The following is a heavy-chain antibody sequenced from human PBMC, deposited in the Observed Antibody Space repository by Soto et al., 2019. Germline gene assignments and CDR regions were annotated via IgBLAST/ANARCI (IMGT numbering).Heavy chain of an antibody. CDR2: MNPSNGHT. D-gene: IGHD7-27*01. V-gene: IGHV1-8*01. CDR1: GYIFTSYD. Sequence: ASVKVSCKASGYIFTSYDINWVRQATGEGPEWMGWMNPSNGHTGYSQKFQGRVTMTSDTSIRTAYMELSSLRSEDTAVYYCVRAPRNWGFDFWGLGTPVTVSS. CDR3: VRAPRNWGFDF. J-gene: IGHJ4*02.